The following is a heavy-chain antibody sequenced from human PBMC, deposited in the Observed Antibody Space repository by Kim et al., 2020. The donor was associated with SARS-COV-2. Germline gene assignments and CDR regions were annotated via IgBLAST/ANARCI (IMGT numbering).Heavy chain of an antibody. J-gene: IGHJ6*02. V-gene: IGHV3-15*01. CDR3: TTQGPSLLWFGELLPDYYYGMDV. D-gene: IGHD3-10*01. Sequence: GGSLRLSCAASGFTFSNAWMSWVRQAPGKGLEWVGRIKSKTDGGTTDYAAPVKGRFTISRDDSKNTLYLQMNSLKTEDTAVYYCTTQGPSLLWFGELLPDYYYGMDVWGQGTTVTVSS. CDR1: GFTFSNAW. CDR2: IKSKTDGGTT.